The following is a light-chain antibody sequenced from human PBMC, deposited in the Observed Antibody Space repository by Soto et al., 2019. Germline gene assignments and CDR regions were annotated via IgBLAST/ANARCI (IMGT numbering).Light chain of an antibody. CDR1: QSVSSSN. Sequence: PGERATLSCRASQSVSSSNFAWYQQKPAQAPRLLIYGASRRASGIPERFSGSGSGTDFTLTISRLEPEDFAVYYCQQYLTSPKTFGQGTKVDIK. CDR3: QQYLTSPKT. CDR2: GAS. V-gene: IGKV3-20*01. J-gene: IGKJ1*01.